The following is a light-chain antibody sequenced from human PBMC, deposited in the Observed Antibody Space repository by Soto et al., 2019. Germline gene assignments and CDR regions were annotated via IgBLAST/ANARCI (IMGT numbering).Light chain of an antibody. V-gene: IGKV1-33*01. CDR1: QDINDY. J-gene: IGKJ4*01. CDR3: QQYDNIPLT. CDR2: DAT. Sequence: DFQMTQSPSSLSASVGDRVTITCQASQDINDYLNWYQQKPGAAPKLLIHDATNLQAGVPSRFSGSGSGTEFTFTISSLEPEDVATYYCQQYDNIPLTFGGGTKVDIK.